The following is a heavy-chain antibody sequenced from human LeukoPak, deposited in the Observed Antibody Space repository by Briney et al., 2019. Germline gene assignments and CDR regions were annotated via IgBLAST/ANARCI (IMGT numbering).Heavy chain of an antibody. CDR3: ASSGRGFTVTRKYYYYYMDV. D-gene: IGHD4-17*01. CDR1: GYTFTSYY. CDR2: INPSGGST. J-gene: IGHJ6*03. Sequence: GASVKVSCKASGYTFTSYYMHWVRQAPGQGLEWMGIINPSGGSTSYAQKFQGRVTITADKSTSTAYMELSSLRSEDTAVYYCASSGRGFTVTRKYYYYYMDVWGKGTTVTVSS. V-gene: IGHV1-46*01.